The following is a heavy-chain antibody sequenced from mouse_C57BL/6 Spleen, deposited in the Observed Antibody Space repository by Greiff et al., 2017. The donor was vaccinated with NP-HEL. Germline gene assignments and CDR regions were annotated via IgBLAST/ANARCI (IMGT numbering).Heavy chain of an antibody. J-gene: IGHJ4*01. Sequence: DVMLVESGGGLVKPGGSLKLSCAASGFTFSSYAMSWVRQTPEKRLEWVATISDGGSYTYYPDNVKGRFTMSRDNAKNNLYLQMSHLKSEDAAMYYCARGRDYSNYGAMDYWGQGTSVTVSS. CDR1: GFTFSSYA. CDR2: ISDGGSYT. D-gene: IGHD2-5*01. CDR3: ARGRDYSNYGAMDY. V-gene: IGHV5-4*03.